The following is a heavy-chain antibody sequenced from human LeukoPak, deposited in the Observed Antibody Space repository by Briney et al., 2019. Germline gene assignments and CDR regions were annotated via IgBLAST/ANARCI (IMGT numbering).Heavy chain of an antibody. Sequence: PSETLSLTCTVSGYSISSGYYWGWIRQPPGKGLEWIGSIYYSGSTYYNPSLRSRVTISVDTSKNQFSLKLSSVTAADTAVYYCAKEVVVPAANLKYNWFDPWGQGTLVTVSS. D-gene: IGHD2-2*01. CDR1: GYSISSGYY. CDR3: AKEVVVPAANLKYNWFDP. V-gene: IGHV4-38-2*02. CDR2: IYYSGST. J-gene: IGHJ5*02.